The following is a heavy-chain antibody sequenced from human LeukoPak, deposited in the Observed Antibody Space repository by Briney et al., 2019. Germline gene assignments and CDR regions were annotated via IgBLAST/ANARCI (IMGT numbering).Heavy chain of an antibody. Sequence: PSETLSLTCTASGGSISSSSYYWGWIRQPPGKGLEWIGSIYYSGSTYYNPSLKSRVTISVDTSKNQFSLKLSSVTAADTAVYYCARHGDGSFDYWGQGTLVTVSS. CDR3: ARHGDGSFDY. V-gene: IGHV4-39*01. CDR1: GGSISSSSYY. J-gene: IGHJ4*02. CDR2: IYYSGST. D-gene: IGHD2-21*01.